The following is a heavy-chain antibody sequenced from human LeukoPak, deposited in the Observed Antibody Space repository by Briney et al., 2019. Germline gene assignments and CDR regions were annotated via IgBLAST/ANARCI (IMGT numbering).Heavy chain of an antibody. CDR2: ISYDGSNK. CDR3: AREHDSSGHVDY. D-gene: IGHD3-22*01. V-gene: IGHV3-30*04. J-gene: IGHJ4*02. Sequence: PGGSLRLSCAASGFTFSSYAMHWVRQAPGKGLEWVAVISYDGSNKYYADSVKGRFTISRDNSKNTLYLQMNSLRAEDTAVYYCAREHDSSGHVDYWGQGTLVTVSS. CDR1: GFTFSSYA.